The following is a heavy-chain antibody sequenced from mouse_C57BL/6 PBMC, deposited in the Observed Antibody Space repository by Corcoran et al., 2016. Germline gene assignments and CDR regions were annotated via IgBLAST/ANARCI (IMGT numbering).Heavy chain of an antibody. V-gene: IGHV9-3*01. CDR3: ARSVDGNYEAMDY. CDR1: GYTFTTYG. CDR2: INTYSGVP. J-gene: IGHJ4*01. Sequence: QIQLVQSGPELKKPGETVKIACKASGYTFTTYGMSWVKQAPGKGLKWMGWINTYSGVPTYADDFKGRFAFSLETSASTAYLQINNLKNEDTATYFCARSVDGNYEAMDYWGQGTSVTVSS. D-gene: IGHD2-1*01.